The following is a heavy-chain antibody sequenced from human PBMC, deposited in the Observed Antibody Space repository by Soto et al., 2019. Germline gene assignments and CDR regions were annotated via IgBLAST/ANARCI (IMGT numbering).Heavy chain of an antibody. J-gene: IGHJ6*02. D-gene: IGHD2-2*01. Sequence: GASVKVSCKASGFTFTSSAVQWVRQARGQRLEWIGWIVVGSGNTNYAQKFQERVTITRDMSTSTAYMELSSLRSEDTAVYYCAAVGSGEYCSSTSCYLEIGSYYYGMDVWGQGTTVTVSS. V-gene: IGHV1-58*01. CDR1: GFTFTSSA. CDR2: IVVGSGNT. CDR3: AAVGSGEYCSSTSCYLEIGSYYYGMDV.